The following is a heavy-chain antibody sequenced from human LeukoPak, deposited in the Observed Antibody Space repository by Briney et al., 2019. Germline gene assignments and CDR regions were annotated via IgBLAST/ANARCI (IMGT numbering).Heavy chain of an antibody. V-gene: IGHV4-59*01. D-gene: IGHD5-24*01. CDR3: ARVDVRDGYNYYYYYYYYMDV. CDR2: IYYSGST. Sequence: SETLSLTCTVSGGSISSYYWSWIRQPPGKGLEWIGYIYYSGSTNYHPSLKSRVTISVDTSKNQFSLKLSSVTAADTAVYYCARVDVRDGYNYYYYYYYYMDVWGKGTTVTVSS. J-gene: IGHJ6*03. CDR1: GGSISSYY.